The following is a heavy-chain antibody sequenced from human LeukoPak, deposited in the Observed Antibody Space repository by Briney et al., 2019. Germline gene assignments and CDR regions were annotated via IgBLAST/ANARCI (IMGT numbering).Heavy chain of an antibody. CDR2: ISAYNGNT. CDR1: GYTFTSYG. V-gene: IGHV1-18*01. J-gene: IGHJ3*02. D-gene: IGHD3-3*01. Sequence: GASVKVSCKASGYTFTSYGISWVRQAPGQGLEWMGWISAYNGNTNYAQKLQGRVTMTTDTSTSTAYMELRSLRSDDTAVYYCARDLVPVTIFSDAFDIWGQGTMVTVSS. CDR3: ARDLVPVTIFSDAFDI.